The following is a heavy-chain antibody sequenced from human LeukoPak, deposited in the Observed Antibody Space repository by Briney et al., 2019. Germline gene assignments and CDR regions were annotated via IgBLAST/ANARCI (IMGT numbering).Heavy chain of an antibody. CDR3: AKPHFDY. Sequence: GGSLRLSCAASGFTFSSCGMHWVRQAPGKGLEWVAVISYDGSNKYYADSVKGRFTISRDNSKNTLYLQMNSLRGDDTAVYYCAKPHFDYWGQGTLVTVSS. CDR1: GFTFSSCG. V-gene: IGHV3-30*18. CDR2: ISYDGSNK. J-gene: IGHJ4*02.